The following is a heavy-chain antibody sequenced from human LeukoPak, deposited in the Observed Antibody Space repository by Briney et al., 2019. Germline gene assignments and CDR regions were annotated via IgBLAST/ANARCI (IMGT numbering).Heavy chain of an antibody. Sequence: GGSLRLSCAASGFTFSRYWMSWVRQVPGKGLEWVAKIKQDGSEIYYVDSVKGRFTISRDNAKNSLYLQMNSLRAEDTAVYYCAREMFSAYYDSSGYTDYWGQGTLVTVSS. D-gene: IGHD3-22*01. CDR3: AREMFSAYYDSSGYTDY. J-gene: IGHJ4*02. CDR1: GFTFSRYW. V-gene: IGHV3-7*01. CDR2: IKQDGSEI.